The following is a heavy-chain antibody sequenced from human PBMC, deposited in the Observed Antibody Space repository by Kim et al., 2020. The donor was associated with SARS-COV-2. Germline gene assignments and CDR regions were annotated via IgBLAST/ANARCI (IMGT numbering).Heavy chain of an antibody. CDR3: ATYYYGSGSYNRGGFYYYYYGMDV. Sequence: ASVKVSCKASGYTFTSYAMHWVRQAPGQRLEWMGWINAGNGHTKYSQKFQGRVTITRDTSASTAYMELSSLRSEDTAVYYCATYYYGSGSYNRGGFYYYYYGMDVWGQGTTVTVSS. CDR2: INAGNGHT. V-gene: IGHV1-3*01. J-gene: IGHJ6*02. CDR1: GYTFTSYA. D-gene: IGHD3-10*01.